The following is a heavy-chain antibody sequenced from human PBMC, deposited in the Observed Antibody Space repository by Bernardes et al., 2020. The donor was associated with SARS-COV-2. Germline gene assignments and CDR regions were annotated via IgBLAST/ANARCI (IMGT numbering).Heavy chain of an antibody. CDR1: GASFNSYG. V-gene: IGHV1-18*01. Sequence: ASVKVSCKASGASFNSYGIFWVRQAPGQGLEWMGWISVYDGQTDFAQNFQGRVTMTTDTSTNTAYMELRSLRSDDTAVYYCATMIRALDYWGQGSLITVSS. J-gene: IGHJ4*02. CDR3: ATMIRALDY. D-gene: IGHD3-10*01. CDR2: ISVYDGQT.